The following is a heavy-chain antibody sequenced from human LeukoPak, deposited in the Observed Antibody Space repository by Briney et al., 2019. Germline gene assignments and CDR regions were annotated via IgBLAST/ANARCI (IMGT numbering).Heavy chain of an antibody. Sequence: SVKVSCKASGYTFTSYGIIWVRQAPGQGLEWMGRIIPILGIANYAQKFQGRVTITADKSTSTAYMELSSLRSEDTAVYYCARVRDSSGYYSDYWGQGTLVTVSS. D-gene: IGHD3-22*01. CDR1: GYTFTSYG. J-gene: IGHJ4*02. CDR2: IIPILGIA. CDR3: ARVRDSSGYYSDY. V-gene: IGHV1-69*04.